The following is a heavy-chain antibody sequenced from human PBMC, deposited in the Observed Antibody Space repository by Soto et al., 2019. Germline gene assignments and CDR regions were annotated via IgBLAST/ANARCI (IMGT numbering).Heavy chain of an antibody. CDR2: LNGAGGST. V-gene: IGHV3-23*01. CDR1: GCTFSDYA. J-gene: IGHJ6*02. D-gene: IGHD3-10*01. CDR3: AAPRDEYGSGISWLTYGMDV. Sequence: GALRRSGLASGCTFSDYAMTWVRHVPGRGLEWVSSLNGAGGSTYYADSVRGRFTISRDNSQNTLFLQMNRLTVDDTAIYYCAAPRDEYGSGISWLTYGMDVWGQGTTVTVYS.